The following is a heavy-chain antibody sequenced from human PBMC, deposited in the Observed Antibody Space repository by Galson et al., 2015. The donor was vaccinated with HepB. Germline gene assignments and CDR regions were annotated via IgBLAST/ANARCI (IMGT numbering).Heavy chain of an antibody. CDR1: GFTFNSYW. V-gene: IGHV3-74*03. CDR3: VRGGTGYFRLFHGDAFDV. Sequence: SLRLSCAASGFTFNSYWMHWVRQAPGKGLMWISRVNTDGTETTYADSVKGRFTISRDNAKNTYYLQMNSLSPEDTAIYYCVRGGTGYFRLFHGDAFDVWGPGTMVTVSS. D-gene: IGHD3-22*01. J-gene: IGHJ3*01. CDR2: VNTDGTET.